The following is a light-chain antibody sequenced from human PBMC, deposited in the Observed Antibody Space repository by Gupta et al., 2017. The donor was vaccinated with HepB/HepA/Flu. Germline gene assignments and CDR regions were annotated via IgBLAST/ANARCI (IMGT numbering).Light chain of an antibody. CDR3: QQYNSWPWT. V-gene: IGKV3-15*01. J-gene: IGKJ1*01. CDR1: QLVSSN. Sequence: ELVMTQSPATLSVSSGERATLYCRPSQLVSSNLAWYQQKPGQAPRLLIYGASTRATGIPDRFSGSGSGTEFTLTISSLQSEDFAVYYCQQYNSWPWTFGQGTKVEIK. CDR2: GAS.